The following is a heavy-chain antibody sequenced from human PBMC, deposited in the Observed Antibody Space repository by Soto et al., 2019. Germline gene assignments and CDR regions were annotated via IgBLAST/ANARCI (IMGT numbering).Heavy chain of an antibody. V-gene: IGHV4-61*01. CDR1: GGSVGSGSYY. CDR2: TYYSGST. D-gene: IGHD3-16*01. CDR3: VRGASLFDY. J-gene: IGHJ4*02. Sequence: QVQLQESGPGLVKPSETLSLTCTVSGGSVGSGSYYWSWIRQPPGKGLEWIGYTYYSGSTNYNPSLKSRVTISVDTAKNHVSRKLISVTAADTAVYYCVRGASLFDYWGQGTLVTVSS.